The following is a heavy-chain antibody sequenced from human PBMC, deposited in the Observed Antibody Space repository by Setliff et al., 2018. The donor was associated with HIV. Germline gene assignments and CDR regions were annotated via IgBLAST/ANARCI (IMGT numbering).Heavy chain of an antibody. Sequence: GGSLRLSCAASGFTFSSYAMNWVRQAPGKGLGWVSSISSGSSYIYYAESAKGRFTISRDNAKNSLYLQMNSLRAEDTAVYYCARDRPRGGGSLDAFDIWGQGTMVTVSS. D-gene: IGHD1-26*01. J-gene: IGHJ3*02. CDR1: GFTFSSYA. V-gene: IGHV3-21*01. CDR3: ARDRPRGGGSLDAFDI. CDR2: ISSGSSYI.